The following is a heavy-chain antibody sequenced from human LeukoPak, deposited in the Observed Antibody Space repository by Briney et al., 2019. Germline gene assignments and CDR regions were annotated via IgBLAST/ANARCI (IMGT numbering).Heavy chain of an antibody. CDR3: ARDPGYFDSSGYYHMYHFDY. Sequence: GASVKLSCTASGGTSSRFAISWLRQAPGQGLEWMGGIIPMSGTVNYAQNFQGRVTIAADEATSTAYMELSSLTSEDTAVYYCARDPGYFDSSGYYHMYHFDYWGQGTLVTVSS. CDR1: GGTSSRFA. CDR2: IIPMSGTV. V-gene: IGHV1-69*13. J-gene: IGHJ4*02. D-gene: IGHD3-22*01.